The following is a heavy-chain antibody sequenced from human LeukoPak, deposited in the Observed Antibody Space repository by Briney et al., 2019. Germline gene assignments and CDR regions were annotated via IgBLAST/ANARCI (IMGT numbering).Heavy chain of an antibody. J-gene: IGHJ4*02. V-gene: IGHV4-34*01. CDR2: INHSGST. CDR1: GGSFSGYY. CDR3: ARVPFGVPGGPYYFDY. Sequence: SETLSLTCAVYGGSFSGYYWSWIRQPPGKGLEWIGEINHSGSTNYNPSLKSRVTISVDTSKNQFSLKLSSATAADTAVYYCARVPFGVPGGPYYFDYWGQGTLVTVSS. D-gene: IGHD3-16*01.